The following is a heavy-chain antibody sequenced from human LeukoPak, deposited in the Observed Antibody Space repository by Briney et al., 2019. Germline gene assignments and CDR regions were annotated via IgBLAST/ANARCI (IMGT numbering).Heavy chain of an antibody. CDR1: GFTFSSHS. CDR3: AKEVLLSYGDYTYVDY. D-gene: IGHD4-17*01. J-gene: IGHJ4*02. CDR2: ISSSSNYI. V-gene: IGHV3-21*04. Sequence: GGSLRLSCAASGFTFSSHSMTWVRQAPGKGLEWVSSISSSSNYIYYADSVKGRFTISRDNSKNTLYLQMNSLGAEDTAVYYCAKEVLLSYGDYTYVDYWGQGTLVTVSS.